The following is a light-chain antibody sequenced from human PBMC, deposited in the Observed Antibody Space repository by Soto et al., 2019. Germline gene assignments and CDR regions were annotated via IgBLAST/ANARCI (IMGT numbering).Light chain of an antibody. Sequence: QSALTQPASVSGSPGQSITISCTGTSSDIGFYNYVSWYQQHPGKAPKLMIYDVSNRPSGISNRSSGSKSGNTASLTISGLQAEDEADYYCTSYTNSPSYVFGTGTKLTVL. CDR3: TSYTNSPSYV. CDR1: SSDIGFYNY. J-gene: IGLJ1*01. V-gene: IGLV2-14*01. CDR2: DVS.